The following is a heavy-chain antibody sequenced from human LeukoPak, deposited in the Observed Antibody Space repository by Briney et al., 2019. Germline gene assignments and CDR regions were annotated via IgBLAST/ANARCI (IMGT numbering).Heavy chain of an antibody. V-gene: IGHV3-74*01. J-gene: IGHJ6*04. CDR3: ARENYGYFDWLSYYYYGMDV. Sequence: GGSLRPSCAASGSTFSSYWMHWVRQAPGKGLVWVSRINSDGSSTSYADSVKGRFTISRDNAKNTLYLQMNSLRAEDTAVYYCARENYGYFDWLSYYYYGMDVWGKGTTVTVSS. CDR1: GSTFSSYW. CDR2: INSDGSST. D-gene: IGHD3-9*01.